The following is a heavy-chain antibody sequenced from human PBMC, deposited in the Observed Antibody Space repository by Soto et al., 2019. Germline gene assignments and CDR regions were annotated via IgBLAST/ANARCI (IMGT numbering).Heavy chain of an antibody. Sequence: SETLSLTCSVSGGSISSSGYYWSWIRQHPGKGLEWIGYIYYSGSTNDNPSLKSRVTMSVDTSKNQFSLRLSTVTVADTAVYYCASLTIGVALTPNWFDPWGQGTLVTVSS. CDR3: ASLTIGVALTPNWFDP. CDR2: IYYSGST. V-gene: IGHV4-31*03. J-gene: IGHJ5*02. D-gene: IGHD6-19*01. CDR1: GGSISSSGYY.